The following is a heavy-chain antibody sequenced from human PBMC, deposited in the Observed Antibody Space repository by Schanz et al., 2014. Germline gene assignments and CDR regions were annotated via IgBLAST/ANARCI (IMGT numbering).Heavy chain of an antibody. CDR3: AKGMGYCSGGTCYDCYYYGLDV. D-gene: IGHD2-15*01. V-gene: IGHV3-30*02. Sequence: QVQLVESGGGLVQPGGSLRLSCAASGFTFSSYAMSWVRQAPGKGLEWVAFIWYDGSNKYYADSVKGRFTISRDNSENTLYLQMNSLSADDTAVFYCAKGMGYCSGGTCYDCYYYGLDVWGQGTTVTVSS. CDR2: IWYDGSNK. CDR1: GFTFSSYA. J-gene: IGHJ6*02.